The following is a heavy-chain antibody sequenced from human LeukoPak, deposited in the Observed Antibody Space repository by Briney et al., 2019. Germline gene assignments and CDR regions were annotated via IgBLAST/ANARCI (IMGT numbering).Heavy chain of an antibody. V-gene: IGHV3-21*01. CDR1: GFTFSSYS. D-gene: IGHD1-26*01. CDR2: ISSSSSYI. J-gene: IGHJ6*02. Sequence: PGGSLRLPCAASGFTFSSYSMNWVRQAPGKGLEWVSSISSSSSYIYYADSVKGRFTISRDNAKNSLYLQMNSLRAEDTAVYYCARDSGGGYYYYGVDVWGQGTTVTVSS. CDR3: ARDSGGGYYYYGVDV.